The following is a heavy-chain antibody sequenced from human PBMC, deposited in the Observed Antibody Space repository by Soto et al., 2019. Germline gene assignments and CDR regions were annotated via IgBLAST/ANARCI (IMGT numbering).Heavy chain of an antibody. CDR2: ISAYNGNT. CDR3: ARDRGYCSSTSCPDFDY. V-gene: IGHV1-18*01. J-gene: IGHJ4*02. CDR1: GYTFTSYG. D-gene: IGHD2-2*01. Sequence: QVQLVQSGAEVKKPGASVKVSCKASGYTFTSYGISWVRQAPGQGLEWMGWISAYNGNTNYAQKLQGRVTMTTDTSTSTAYMELRGLRSDDTAVYYCARDRGYCSSTSCPDFDYWGQGTLVTVSS.